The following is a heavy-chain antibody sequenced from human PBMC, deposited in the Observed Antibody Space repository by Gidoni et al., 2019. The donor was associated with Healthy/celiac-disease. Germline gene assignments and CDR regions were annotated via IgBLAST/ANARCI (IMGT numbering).Heavy chain of an antibody. CDR1: GFSLSTSGVG. D-gene: IGHD6-13*01. J-gene: IGHJ6*02. CDR3: AHASGYSSSWYGDYYYFGMDV. CDR2: IYLDDDK. V-gene: IGHV2-5*02. Sequence: QITVKESGPTLVKPPQTLTLTCTFSGFSLSTSGVGVGWIRQPPGKALEWLALIYLDDDKRYSPSLKSRLTITKDTSKTQVVLTMTNMDPVDTATYYCAHASGYSSSWYGDYYYFGMDVWGQGTTVTVSS.